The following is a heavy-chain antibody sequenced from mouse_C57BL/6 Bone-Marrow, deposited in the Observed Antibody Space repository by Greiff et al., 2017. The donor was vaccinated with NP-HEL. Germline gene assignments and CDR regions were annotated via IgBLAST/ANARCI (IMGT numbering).Heavy chain of an antibody. J-gene: IGHJ4*01. V-gene: IGHV14-4*01. Sequence: VQLKQSGAELVRPGASVKLSCTASGFNIKDDYMHWVKQRPEQGLEWIGWIDPENGDTEYASKFQGKATITADTSSNKAYLQLSSLTSEDTAVYYCTTYGNYVYYAMDYWGQGTSVTVSS. CDR2: IDPENGDT. CDR1: GFNIKDDY. CDR3: TTYGNYVYYAMDY. D-gene: IGHD2-1*01.